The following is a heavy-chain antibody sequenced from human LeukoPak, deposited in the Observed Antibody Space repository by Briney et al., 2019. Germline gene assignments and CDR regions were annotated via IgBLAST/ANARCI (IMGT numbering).Heavy chain of an antibody. CDR2: IYYSGST. V-gene: IGHV4-59*01. CDR3: ASSPSSSWYPLDYYYYYMDV. CDR1: GGSISSYY. J-gene: IGHJ6*03. D-gene: IGHD6-13*01. Sequence: PSETLSLTCTVSGGSISSYYWSWIRQPPGKGLEWIGYIYYSGSTNYNPSLKSRVTISVDTSKNQFSLKLSSVTAADTAVYYCASSPSSSWYPLDYYYYYMDVWGKGTTVTVSS.